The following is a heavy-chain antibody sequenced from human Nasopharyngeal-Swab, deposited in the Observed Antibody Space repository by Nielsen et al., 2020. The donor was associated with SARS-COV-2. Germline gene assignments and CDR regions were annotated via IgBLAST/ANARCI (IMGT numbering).Heavy chain of an antibody. CDR1: GYTFTGYY. CDR2: INPNSGGT. CDR3: ARPFGSYCSSTSCYPGGYYYGMDV. D-gene: IGHD2-2*01. Sequence: ASVKVSCKASGYTFTGYYMHWVRQAPGQGLEWMGWINPNSGGTNYAQKFQGRVTMTRDTSISTAYMELRSLRSDDTAVYYCARPFGSYCSSTSCYPGGYYYGMDVWGQGTTVTVSS. J-gene: IGHJ6*02. V-gene: IGHV1-2*02.